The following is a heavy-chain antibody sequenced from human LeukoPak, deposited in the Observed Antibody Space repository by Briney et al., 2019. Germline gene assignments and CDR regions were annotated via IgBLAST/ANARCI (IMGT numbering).Heavy chain of an antibody. CDR1: GFPLSSYW. CDR2: IKQDGSEK. V-gene: IGHV3-7*01. CDR3: ARCRPNYYYYYYMDV. J-gene: IGHJ6*03. Sequence: GGSLRLSCAASGFPLSSYWMSWVRQAPGKGLEWVANIKQDGSEKYYVDSVKGRFTISRDNAKNSLYLQMNSLRAEDTAVYYCARCRPNYYYYYYMDVWGKGTTVTVSS.